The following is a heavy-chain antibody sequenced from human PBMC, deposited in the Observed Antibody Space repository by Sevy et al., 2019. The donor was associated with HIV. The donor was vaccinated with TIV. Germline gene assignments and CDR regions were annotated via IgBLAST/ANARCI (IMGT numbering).Heavy chain of an antibody. Sequence: GGSLRLSVAASGFTFSNAWMSWFRQAPGKGLEWVGRIKSKTEGGTTNYAAPVKGRFTISRDDSKNTLYLQMNSLKTEDTAVYYCTTEEATYGSGSYYHDYWGQGTLVTVSS. D-gene: IGHD3-10*01. CDR1: GFTFSNAW. V-gene: IGHV3-15*01. J-gene: IGHJ4*02. CDR3: TTEEATYGSGSYYHDY. CDR2: IKSKTEGGTT.